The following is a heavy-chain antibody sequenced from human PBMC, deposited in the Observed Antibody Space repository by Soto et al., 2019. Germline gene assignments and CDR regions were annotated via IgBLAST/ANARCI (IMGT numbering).Heavy chain of an antibody. CDR1: GGSFSGYY. J-gene: IGHJ5*02. CDR3: AREDVNRVPAATPWFDP. V-gene: IGHV4-34*01. D-gene: IGHD2-2*01. CDR2: INLSGST. Sequence: SETLSLTCAVYGGSFSGYYWSWIRQPPGKGLEWIGEINLSGSTNYNPSLKSRVTISVDTSKNQFSLKLSSVTAADTAVYYCAREDVNRVPAATPWFDPWGQGTLVTVSS.